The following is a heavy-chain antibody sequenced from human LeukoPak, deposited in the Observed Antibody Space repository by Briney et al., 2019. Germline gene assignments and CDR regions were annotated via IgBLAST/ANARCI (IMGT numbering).Heavy chain of an antibody. CDR3: ARGQIRLQDY. J-gene: IGHJ4*02. V-gene: IGHV4-61*01. Sequence: ETQSPTCTLSVGSVSSDSYCCPWIRQPPGKGLEWIEYVYYSGSTNYNPSRKSRVTITLATSTSQISLKLSSVTAADTAVYYCARGQIRLQDYWGQGSL. CDR1: VGSVSSDSYC. CDR2: VYYSGST.